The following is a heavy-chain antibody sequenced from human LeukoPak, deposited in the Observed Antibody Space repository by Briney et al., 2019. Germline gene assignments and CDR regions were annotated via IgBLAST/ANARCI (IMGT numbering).Heavy chain of an antibody. D-gene: IGHD3-9*01. CDR3: AKENYDILTGYYRGEGGYYFDY. V-gene: IGHV3-30*02. J-gene: IGHJ4*02. Sequence: PGRSLRLSCAASGFTFSSYGIHWVRQAPGKGLEWVAFIRYDGSNKYYADSVKGRFTISRDNSKNTLYLQMNSLRAEDTAVYYCAKENYDILTGYYRGEGGYYFDYWGQGTLVTVSS. CDR2: IRYDGSNK. CDR1: GFTFSSYG.